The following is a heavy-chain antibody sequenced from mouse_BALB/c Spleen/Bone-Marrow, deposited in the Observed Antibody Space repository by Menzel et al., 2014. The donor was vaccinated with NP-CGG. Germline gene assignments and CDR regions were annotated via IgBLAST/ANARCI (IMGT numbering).Heavy chain of an antibody. D-gene: IGHD2-14*01. Sequence: QVQLQQSGAELVMPGASVKMSCKASGHTFXDYWTHWVKQRPGQGLEWIGAIDTSDSYTSYNQKFKGKATLTVDESSSTAYMQLSSLTSEDSAVYYCARSDYRFDPLPYWGQGTLVTVSA. CDR3: ARSDYRFDPLPY. CDR1: GHTFXDYW. J-gene: IGHJ3*01. CDR2: IDTSDSYT. V-gene: IGHV1-69*01.